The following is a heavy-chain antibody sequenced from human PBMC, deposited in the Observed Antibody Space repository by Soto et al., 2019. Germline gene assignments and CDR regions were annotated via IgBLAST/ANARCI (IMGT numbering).Heavy chain of an antibody. V-gene: IGHV3-23*01. CDR1: GFTFSIFA. Sequence: EVQLLESGGGLVQPGGSLRLSCAASGFTFSIFAMSWVRQAPGKGLEWVSSISGSCGDTYYADSVKGRFSAARDNSKNTLYLQLISLRADDTAGYYCAKPTCTVARGAPPDYWGQGTLVTVSS. CDR2: ISGSCGDT. CDR3: AKPTCTVARGAPPDY. J-gene: IGHJ4*02. D-gene: IGHD3-10*01.